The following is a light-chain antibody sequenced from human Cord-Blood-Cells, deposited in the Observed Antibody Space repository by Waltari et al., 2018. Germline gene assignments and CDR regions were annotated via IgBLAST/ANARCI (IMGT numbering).Light chain of an antibody. CDR3: SSYAGSNYVL. CDR1: SSDVGGYNY. Sequence: QSALTQPPSASWSPGQSVTISCTGTSSDVGGYNYVSWYQQHPGKAPKLMIYAVSKRPSGVPVHFSGSMSANTASRTVSVLQTENEADDDCSSYAGSNYVLFGGGTKLTVL. V-gene: IGLV2-8*01. CDR2: AVS. J-gene: IGLJ2*01.